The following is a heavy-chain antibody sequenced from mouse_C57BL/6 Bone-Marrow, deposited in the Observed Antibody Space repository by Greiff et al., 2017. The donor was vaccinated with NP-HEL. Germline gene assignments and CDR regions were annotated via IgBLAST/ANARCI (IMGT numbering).Heavy chain of an antibody. CDR3: ARHEEEFYYDYDGFAY. CDR2: FYPGSGSI. Sequence: VQLQQSGAELVKPGASVTLSCKASGYTFTEYTIHWVKQRSGQGLEWIGWFYPGSGSIAYNEKFKDKATLTADKSSSTVYMELSRLTSEASAVYFCARHEEEFYYDYDGFAYWGQGTLVTVSA. CDR1: GYTFTEYT. V-gene: IGHV1-62-2*01. J-gene: IGHJ3*01. D-gene: IGHD2-4*01.